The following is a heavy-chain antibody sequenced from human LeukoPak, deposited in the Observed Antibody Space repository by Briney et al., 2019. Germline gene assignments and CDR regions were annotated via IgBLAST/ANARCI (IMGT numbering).Heavy chain of an antibody. CDR3: ARGQWLAKYYFDS. J-gene: IGHJ4*02. CDR1: GFTFSSYA. Sequence: GGSLRLSCAASGFTFSSYAMHWVRQAPGKGLEWVSYISSSGSTIYYADSVKGRFTISRDNAKNSLYLQMNSLRAEDTAVYYCARGQWLAKYYFDSWGQGTLVTASS. CDR2: ISSSGSTI. V-gene: IGHV3-48*03. D-gene: IGHD6-19*01.